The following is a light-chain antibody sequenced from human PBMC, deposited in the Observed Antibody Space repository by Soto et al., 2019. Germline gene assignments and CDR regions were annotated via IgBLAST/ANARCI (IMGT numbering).Light chain of an antibody. CDR1: SSDVGGYNY. Sequence: QSALTQPRSVSGSPGQSVTISCTGTSSDVGGYNYVSWYQQYPGKAPKLMIYDVSKRPSGVPDRSSGSKSGNTASLTISGLQAEDEADYYCCSYAGSYTYVFGTGTKVTVL. CDR2: DVS. CDR3: CSYAGSYTYV. J-gene: IGLJ1*01. V-gene: IGLV2-11*01.